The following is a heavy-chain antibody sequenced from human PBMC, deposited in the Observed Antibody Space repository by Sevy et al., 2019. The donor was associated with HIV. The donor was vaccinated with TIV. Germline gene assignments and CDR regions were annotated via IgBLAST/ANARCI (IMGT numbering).Heavy chain of an antibody. V-gene: IGHV3-23*01. CDR2: ISGSGTRT. Sequence: GGSLRLSCAVSGFSFDSYGMTWVRQAPGKGLEWVSGISGSGTRTYYADSVKGRISISRDNSKNRLYLQMNSLRSEDTDIYYWAKGGGGHYDPDEIGYYFYYYNMDVWGKGTTVTVSS. D-gene: IGHD3-22*01. J-gene: IGHJ6*03. CDR1: GFSFDSYG. CDR3: AKGGGGHYDPDEIGYYFYYYNMDV.